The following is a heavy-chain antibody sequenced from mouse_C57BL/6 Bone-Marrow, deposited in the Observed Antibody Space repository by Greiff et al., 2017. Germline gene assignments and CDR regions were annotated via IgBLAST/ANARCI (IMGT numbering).Heavy chain of an antibody. D-gene: IGHD1-1*01. Sequence: VQLQQSGPELVKPGASVKISCKASGYAFSSSWMNWVKQRPGKGLEWIGRIYPGGGDTNYNGKLKGKATLTADTSSSTAYMQLSSLTSADSAVYFCSRFLTTCYSFDYWGQGTTLTVSS. V-gene: IGHV1-82*01. CDR3: SRFLTTCYSFDY. CDR2: IYPGGGDT. J-gene: IGHJ2*01. CDR1: GYAFSSSW.